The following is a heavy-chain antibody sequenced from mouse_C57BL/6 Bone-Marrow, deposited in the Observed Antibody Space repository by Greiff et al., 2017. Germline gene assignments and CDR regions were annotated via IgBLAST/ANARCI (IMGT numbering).Heavy chain of an antibody. CDR3: TRGDVDWYFDV. CDR1: GFTFSDAW. D-gene: IGHD3-3*01. J-gene: IGHJ1*03. CDR2: IRNKANNHAT. Sequence: EVQVVESGGGLVQPGGSMKLSCAASGFTFSDAWMDWVRQSPEKGLEWVAEIRNKANNHATYYAESVKGRFTISRDDSKSSVYLQMNSLRAEDTGIYYCTRGDVDWYFDVWGTGTTVTVSS. V-gene: IGHV6-6*01.